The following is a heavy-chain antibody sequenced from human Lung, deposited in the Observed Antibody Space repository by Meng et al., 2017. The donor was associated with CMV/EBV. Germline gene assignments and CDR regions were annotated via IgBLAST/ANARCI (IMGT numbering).Heavy chain of an antibody. CDR3: ARASYGSGSPLGESWFDP. Sequence: LPGARPGLLQASPTLSLTRTVSGVSICSGGYYLSWSSHTPGKVLEWIGYIHSSGSTYYNPSLRSRLTISVDTSKNQFSLKLSSVTAADTAVYYCARASYGSGSPLGESWFDPWGQGTLVTVSS. J-gene: IGHJ5*02. D-gene: IGHD3-10*01. CDR1: GVSICSGGYY. V-gene: IGHV4-31*03. CDR2: IHSSGST.